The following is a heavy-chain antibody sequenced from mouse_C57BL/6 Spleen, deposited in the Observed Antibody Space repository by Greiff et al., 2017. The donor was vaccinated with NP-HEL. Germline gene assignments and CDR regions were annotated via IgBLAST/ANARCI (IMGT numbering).Heavy chain of an antibody. J-gene: IGHJ3*01. CDR2: INYDGSST. CDR3: AREEDYYGSSPWFAY. D-gene: IGHD1-1*01. CDR1: GFTFSDYY. Sequence: EVHLVESEGGLVQPGSSMKLSCTASGFTFSDYYMAWVRQVPEKGLEWVANINYDGSSTYYLDSLKSRFIISRDNAKNILYLQMSSLKSEDTATYYCAREEDYYGSSPWFAYWGQGTLVTVSA. V-gene: IGHV5-16*01.